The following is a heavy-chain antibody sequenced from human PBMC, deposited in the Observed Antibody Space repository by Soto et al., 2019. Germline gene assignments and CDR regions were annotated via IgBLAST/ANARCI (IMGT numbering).Heavy chain of an antibody. Sequence: ASVKVSCKASGGTFSNYGISWVRQAPGQGLEWMGWISAYNGNTKYAQKLQGRVTMTTDTSTSTAYMELRSLRSDDTAVYYCARDSPPVDYWGQGTLVTVSS. V-gene: IGHV1-18*01. CDR3: ARDSPPVDY. J-gene: IGHJ4*02. CDR1: GGTFSNYG. CDR2: ISAYNGNT.